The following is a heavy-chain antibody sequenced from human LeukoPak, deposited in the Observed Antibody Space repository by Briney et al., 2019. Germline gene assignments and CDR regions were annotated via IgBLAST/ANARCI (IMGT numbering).Heavy chain of an antibody. CDR2: IYHSGST. CDR3: ARDKLEAAGISYYYYYYGMDV. J-gene: IGHJ6*04. V-gene: IGHV4-4*02. Sequence: SETLSLTCAASGGSISSSNWWSWVRQPPGKGLEWIGEIYHSGSTNYNPSLKSRVTISVDKSKNQFSLKLSSVTAADTAVYYCARDKLEAAGISYYYYYYGMDVWGKGTTVTVSS. CDR1: GGSISSSNW. D-gene: IGHD6-13*01.